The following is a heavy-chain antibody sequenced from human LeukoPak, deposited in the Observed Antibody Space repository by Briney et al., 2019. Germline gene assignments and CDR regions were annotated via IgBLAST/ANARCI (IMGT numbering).Heavy chain of an antibody. J-gene: IGHJ4*02. CDR1: GGSIGSYY. Sequence: SETLSLTCTVSGGSIGSYYWSWIRQPPGKGLEWMGHIYYSGSTHYNPSLKSRVTISVDTSKNQFSLKLSSVTAADTAVYYCARHVGNSGSGSYLTYFDYWGQGTLVTVSS. D-gene: IGHD3-10*01. CDR3: ARHVGNSGSGSYLTYFDY. CDR2: IYYSGST. V-gene: IGHV4-59*08.